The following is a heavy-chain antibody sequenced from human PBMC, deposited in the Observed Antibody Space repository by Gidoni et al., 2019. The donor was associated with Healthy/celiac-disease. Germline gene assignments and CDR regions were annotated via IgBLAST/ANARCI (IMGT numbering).Heavy chain of an antibody. J-gene: IGHJ6*02. CDR1: GFSLSPSGMC. V-gene: IGHV2-70*15. CDR2: IDWDDDK. Sequence: QVTLRESGPALVKPTQTLTLTCTFSGFSLSPSGMCVSWIRQPPGKALEWLARIDWDDDKYYSTSLKTRLTISKDTSKNQVVLTMTNMDPVDTATYYCARIQDERAQDHYYYYYGMDVWGQGTTVTVSS. CDR3: ARIQDERAQDHYYYYYGMDV.